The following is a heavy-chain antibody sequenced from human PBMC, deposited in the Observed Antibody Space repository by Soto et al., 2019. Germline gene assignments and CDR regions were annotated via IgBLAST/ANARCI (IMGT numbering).Heavy chain of an antibody. D-gene: IGHD3-16*01. J-gene: IGHJ4*02. V-gene: IGHV4-31*03. CDR3: ASGDDYVWGSYSN. Sequence: SETICVTCPVAGGSIVGGVYYWSWIRQRPGKGLEWIGYIYYSGSTYYNPSLKSRVTISVDTSKNQFSLKLSSVTAADTAVYYCASGDDYVWGSYSNWGQGTLVTVSS. CDR2: IYYSGST. CDR1: GGSIVGGVYY.